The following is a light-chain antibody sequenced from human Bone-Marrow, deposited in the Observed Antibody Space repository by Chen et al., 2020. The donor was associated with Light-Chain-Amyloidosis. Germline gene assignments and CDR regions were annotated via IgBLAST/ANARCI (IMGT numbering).Light chain of an antibody. CDR3: QQYGTSPLT. CDR1: QTISSNY. V-gene: IGKV3-20*01. CDR2: GSS. J-gene: IGKJ4*01. Sequence: EIVLTQSPGTLSLSPGEGANLSCRASQTISSNYLTWYQKKFGPAPRLLIYGSSSRATGIPDRFTGSGSGTDFTLTINRLEPEDFAMYYCQQYGTSPLTFGGGTKVEIK.